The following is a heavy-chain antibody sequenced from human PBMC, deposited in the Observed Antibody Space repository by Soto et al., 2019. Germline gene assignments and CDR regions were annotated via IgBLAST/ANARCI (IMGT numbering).Heavy chain of an antibody. CDR2: IIPIFGTA. V-gene: IGHV1-69*01. CDR1: GGTFSSYA. Sequence: QVQLVQSGAEVKKPGSSVKVSCKASGGTFSSYAISWVRQAPGQGLEWMGGIIPIFGTANYAQKFQGRVTITADDSTSTVYMELSSLRSEDTAVYYCARGNIVVVTAIPVDYYYGMDVWGQGTTVTVSS. CDR3: ARGNIVVVTAIPVDYYYGMDV. J-gene: IGHJ6*02. D-gene: IGHD2-21*02.